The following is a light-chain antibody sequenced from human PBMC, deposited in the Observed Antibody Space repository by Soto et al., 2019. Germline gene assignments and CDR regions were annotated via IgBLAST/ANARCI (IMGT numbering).Light chain of an antibody. CDR1: QGISSW. Sequence: DIQMTQSPSSVSASVGDRVTITCRASQGISSWLAWYQKKPGKAPNLLIYAASSLQSGVPSRFSGSESGTGFTLTISSLQPEDCAIYFCQQANSFPITFGQGTRLEN. J-gene: IGKJ5*01. CDR3: QQANSFPIT. CDR2: AAS. V-gene: IGKV1-12*01.